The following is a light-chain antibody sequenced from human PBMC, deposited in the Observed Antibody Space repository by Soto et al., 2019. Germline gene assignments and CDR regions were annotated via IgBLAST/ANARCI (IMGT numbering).Light chain of an antibody. CDR2: DAS. CDR3: QQRNNWTPDIT. Sequence: EIVLTQSPATLSLSPGERATLSCRASQTVSTYLAWYQQKPGQAPRLLIYDASNRATGIPARFSGSGSGTDFTLTISSLEPEDFAVYYCQQRNNWTPDITFGQGTRLDI. CDR1: QTVSTY. J-gene: IGKJ5*01. V-gene: IGKV3-11*01.